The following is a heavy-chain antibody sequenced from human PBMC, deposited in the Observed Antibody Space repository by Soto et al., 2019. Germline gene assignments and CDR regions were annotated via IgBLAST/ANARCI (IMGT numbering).Heavy chain of an antibody. CDR1: GFTVSSNY. V-gene: IGHV3-66*01. CDR2: IYSGGST. Sequence: EVQLVESGGGLVQPGGSLRLSCAASGFTVSSNYMSWVRQAPGKGLEWVSVIYSGGSTYYADSVKGRFTISRDNSKNTLYLQMNSLRAEDTAVYYCARTNDYYYYVDVWGKGTTVTVSS. CDR3: ARTNDYYYYVDV. J-gene: IGHJ6*03.